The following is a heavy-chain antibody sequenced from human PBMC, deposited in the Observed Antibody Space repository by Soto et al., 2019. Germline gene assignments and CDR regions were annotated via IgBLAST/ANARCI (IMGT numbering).Heavy chain of an antibody. Sequence: SETLSLTCTVSGYSISSGYYWGWIRQPPGKGLEWIGSIYHSGSTYYNPSLKSRVTISVDTSKNQFSLTLSSVTAADTAVYYCARDLGDYYDSSGYYYWGQGTLVTVSS. CDR3: ARDLGDYYDSSGYYY. CDR2: IYHSGST. J-gene: IGHJ4*02. D-gene: IGHD3-22*01. V-gene: IGHV4-38-2*02. CDR1: GYSISSGYY.